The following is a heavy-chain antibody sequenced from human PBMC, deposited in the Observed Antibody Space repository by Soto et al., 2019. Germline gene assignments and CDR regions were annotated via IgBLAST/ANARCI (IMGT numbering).Heavy chain of an antibody. D-gene: IGHD3-22*01. J-gene: IGHJ4*02. Sequence: PGGSLRLSCADSGFTFSNYGMHWVRQAPGKGLEWVAAISYDGSNKYYADSVEGRFTISRDNSKSTVYLQMNSLRAEDTAIYYCAKDTYYYDSSGYYVFDYWGQGALVTVS. CDR1: GFTFSNYG. CDR2: ISYDGSNK. CDR3: AKDTYYYDSSGYYVFDY. V-gene: IGHV3-30*18.